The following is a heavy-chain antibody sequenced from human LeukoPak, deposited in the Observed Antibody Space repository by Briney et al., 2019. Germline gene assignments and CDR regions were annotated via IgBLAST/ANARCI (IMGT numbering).Heavy chain of an antibody. CDR2: ISWNSGSI. CDR1: AFSVDDYA. CDR3: APASSGDAFDI. D-gene: IGHD3-22*01. V-gene: IGHV3-9*01. J-gene: IGHJ3*02. Sequence: GGCLTPAWAAAAFSVDDYAMGGGRHAPGGGLGWGSGISWNSGSIGHADSVKGRFTIYRDNAKNSLYLQMNSLRAEDTAVYYCAPASSGDAFDIWGQGTMVTVSS.